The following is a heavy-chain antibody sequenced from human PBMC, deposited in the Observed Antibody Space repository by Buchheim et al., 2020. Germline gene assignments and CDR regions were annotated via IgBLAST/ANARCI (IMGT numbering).Heavy chain of an antibody. CDR2: IYYSGST. CDR3: ARGSRGYIVVVPAANNWFDP. D-gene: IGHD2-2*01. V-gene: IGHV4-30-4*01. CDR1: GGSISSGDYY. Sequence: QVQLQESGPGLVKPSQTLSLTCTVSGGSISSGDYYWSWIRQPPGKGLEWIGYIYYSGSTYYNPSLKSRVTISVDTSKNQFSLKLSSVTAADTAVYYCARGSRGYIVVVPAANNWFDPWGQGTL. J-gene: IGHJ5*02.